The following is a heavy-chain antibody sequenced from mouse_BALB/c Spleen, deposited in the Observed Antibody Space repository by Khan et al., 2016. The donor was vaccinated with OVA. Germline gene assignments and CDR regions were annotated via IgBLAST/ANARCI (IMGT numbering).Heavy chain of an antibody. Sequence: VQLQQSGAELVKPGASVKLSCTASGFNIKDTYMHWVKQRPEQGLEWIGRIDPKNGKSKYDPKFPDKATITADTSSNTAYLQISSLTSEDTAVYYCARSENYYDSSSYYFDYWGQGTTLTVSS. CDR3: ARSENYYDSSSYYFDY. J-gene: IGHJ2*01. V-gene: IGHV14-3*02. CDR1: GFNIKDTY. D-gene: IGHD1-1*01. CDR2: IDPKNGKS.